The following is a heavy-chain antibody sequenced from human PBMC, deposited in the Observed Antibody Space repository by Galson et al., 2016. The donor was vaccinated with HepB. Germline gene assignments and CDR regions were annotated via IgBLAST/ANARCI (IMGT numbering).Heavy chain of an antibody. CDR1: GFTVSSNY. D-gene: IGHD2-2*01. CDR2: IYTGGRT. J-gene: IGHJ5*02. CDR3: ARDKGVSCSSTVCYFGWFDP. V-gene: IGHV3-53*01. Sequence: SLRLSCAASGFTVSSNYMSWVRQAPGKGLEWVSIIYTGGRTSYADSVKGRFTISRDNSKNTLYLQMNSRRAEDTAVYYCARDKGVSCSSTVCYFGWFDPWGQGALVTASS.